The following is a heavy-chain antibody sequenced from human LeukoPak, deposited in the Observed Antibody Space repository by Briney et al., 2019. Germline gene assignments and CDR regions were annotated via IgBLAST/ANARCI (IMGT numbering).Heavy chain of an antibody. V-gene: IGHV3-21*01. CDR2: ISSSSSYI. CDR3: ASWELLKDY. CDR1: GFTFSSHS. D-gene: IGHD1-26*01. J-gene: IGHJ4*02. Sequence: GGSLRLSCAASGFTFSSHSMNWVRQAPGEGLEWVSSISSSSSYIYYADSVKGRFTISRDNAKNSLYLQMNSLRAEDTAVYYCASWELLKDYWGQGTLVTVSS.